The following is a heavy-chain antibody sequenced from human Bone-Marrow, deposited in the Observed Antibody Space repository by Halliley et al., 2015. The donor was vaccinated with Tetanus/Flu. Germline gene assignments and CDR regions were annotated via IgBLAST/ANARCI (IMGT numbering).Heavy chain of an antibody. CDR3: ARPVLRWPTRDAFEI. CDR2: IDPSDSYT. V-gene: IGHV5-10-1*01. Sequence: QLVQSGAEVKEPGESLRISCKTSGISITGYWISWVRQMPGKGLEWMGRIDPSDSYTDYSPSFEGHVTISLDKSIDTAYLQWSSLKASDSSLYYFARPVLRWPTRDAFEIWGQGTIVTVSS. J-gene: IGHJ3*02. CDR1: GISITGYW.